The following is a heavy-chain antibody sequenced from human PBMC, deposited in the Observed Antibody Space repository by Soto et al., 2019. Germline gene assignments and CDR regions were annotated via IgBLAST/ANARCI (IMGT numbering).Heavy chain of an antibody. CDR1: GFTFSSYA. D-gene: IGHD3-3*01. Sequence: GGSLRLSCAASGFTFSSYAMSWVRQAPGKGLEWVSAISGSGGSTYYADSVKGRFTISRDNSKNTLYLQMNSLRAEDTAVYYCAKDLKEAGGYYIQGAFDIWGQGTMVTVSS. V-gene: IGHV3-23*01. J-gene: IGHJ3*02. CDR2: ISGSGGST. CDR3: AKDLKEAGGYYIQGAFDI.